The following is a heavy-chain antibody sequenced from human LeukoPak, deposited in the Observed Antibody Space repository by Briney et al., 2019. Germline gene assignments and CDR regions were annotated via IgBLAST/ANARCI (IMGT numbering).Heavy chain of an antibody. CDR2: ISSSGSTI. CDR1: GFTFSSYE. D-gene: IGHD3-9*01. J-gene: IGHJ4*02. CDR3: ARDAIRRRDILTGYDY. V-gene: IGHV3-48*03. Sequence: PGGSLRLSCAASGFTFSSYEMNWVRQAPGKGLEWVSYISSSGSTIYYADSVKGRFTISRDNAKNSLYLQMNSLRAEGTAVYYCARDAIRRRDILTGYDYWGQGTLVTVSS.